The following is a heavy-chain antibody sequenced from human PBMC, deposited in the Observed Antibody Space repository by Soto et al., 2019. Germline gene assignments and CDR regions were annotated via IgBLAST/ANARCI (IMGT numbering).Heavy chain of an antibody. V-gene: IGHV3-23*01. CDR1: GFTFSNYA. CDR2: LSGSGGSS. D-gene: IGHD2-2*01. J-gene: IGHJ4*02. Sequence: EVQLLESGGGLVQSGGSLRLSCAASGFTFSNYAMNWVRQAPGEGLEWVSALSGSGGSSYYADSVKGRFTISRDNSKNTLYLQMSSLRGEDTAVYYCAKDQYADAGPDYWGQGTLVTVSS. CDR3: AKDQYADAGPDY.